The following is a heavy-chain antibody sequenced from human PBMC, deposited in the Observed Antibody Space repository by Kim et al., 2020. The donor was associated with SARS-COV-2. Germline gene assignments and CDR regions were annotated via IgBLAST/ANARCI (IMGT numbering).Heavy chain of an antibody. Sequence: GGSLRLSCAASGFTFSSYWMPWVRQAPGKGLVWVSRINSDGSSTSYADSVKGRFTISRDNAKNTLYLKMNSLRAEDTAVYYCARGRQRYYYGSGSFHYWGQGTLVTVSS. CDR3: ARGRQRYYYGSGSFHY. D-gene: IGHD3-10*01. V-gene: IGHV3-74*01. J-gene: IGHJ4*02. CDR1: GFTFSSYW. CDR2: INSDGSST.